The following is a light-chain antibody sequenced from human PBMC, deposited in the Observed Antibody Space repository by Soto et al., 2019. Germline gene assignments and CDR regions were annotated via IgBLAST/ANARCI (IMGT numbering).Light chain of an antibody. V-gene: IGLV2-14*03. Sequence: QSVLTQPASVSGSPGQSITISCTGTSSDVGAYNYVSWYQQHPVKAPKLMIYDVSYRPSGDSDRFSGSKSGNTASLTISGLLAEDEADYYCSSYASSSPHVVFGGGTKLTVL. CDR2: DVS. CDR1: SSDVGAYNY. J-gene: IGLJ2*01. CDR3: SSYASSSPHVV.